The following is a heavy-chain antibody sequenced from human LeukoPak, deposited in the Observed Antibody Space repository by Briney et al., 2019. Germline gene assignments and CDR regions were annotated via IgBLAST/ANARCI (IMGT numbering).Heavy chain of an antibody. CDR2: ISWNSGSI. V-gene: IGHV3-9*01. J-gene: IGHJ4*02. CDR1: GFTFDDYA. CDR3: AKGYSIRVNFLVY. D-gene: IGHD3-3*01. Sequence: GRSLRLSCAASGFTFDDYAMHWVRQAPGKGLEWVSGISWNSGSIGYADSVKGRFTISRDNAKNSLYLQMNSLRAEDTALYYCAKGYSIRVNFLVYWGQGTLVTVSS.